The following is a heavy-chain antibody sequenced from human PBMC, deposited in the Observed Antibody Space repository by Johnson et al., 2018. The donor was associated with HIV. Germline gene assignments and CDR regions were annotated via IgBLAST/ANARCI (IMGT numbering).Heavy chain of an antibody. V-gene: IGHV3-53*01. J-gene: IGHJ3*02. CDR1: GFTVSSNY. CDR2: IYSGGST. Sequence: VQLVESGGGLIQPGGSLRLSCAASGFTVSSNYMSWVRQAPGKGLEWVSVIYSGGSTYYADSVKGRFTISRDNSKNTLYLQMNSLRAEDTAVYDCARGGAGSNSEGAFDIWGQGTMVTVSS. CDR3: ARGGAGSNSEGAFDI. D-gene: IGHD4-23*01.